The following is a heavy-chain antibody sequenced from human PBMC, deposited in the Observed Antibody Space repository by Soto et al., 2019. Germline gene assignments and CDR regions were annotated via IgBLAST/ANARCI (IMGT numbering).Heavy chain of an antibody. V-gene: IGHV1-2*02. CDR1: GYTFTGYY. D-gene: IGHD1-26*01. CDR2: INPNSGGT. J-gene: IGHJ6*02. CDR3: ARDLVGGSGSYSLHYYYYGMDV. Sequence: GXSVKVSCKASGYTFTGYYMHWVRQAPVQGLEWMGWINPNSGGTNYAQKFQGRVTMTRDTSISTAYMELSRLRSDDTAVYYCARDLVGGSGSYSLHYYYYGMDVWGQGTTVTVSS.